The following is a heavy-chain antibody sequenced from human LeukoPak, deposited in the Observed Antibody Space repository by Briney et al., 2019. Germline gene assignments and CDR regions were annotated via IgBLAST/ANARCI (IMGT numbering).Heavy chain of an antibody. CDR1: GFTFSSYS. V-gene: IGHV3-21*01. J-gene: IGHJ4*02. CDR3: ARGEGAVAGTPGN. Sequence: GGSLRLSCAASGFTFSSYSMNWVRQAPGKGLEWVSSISSSSSYIYYADSVKGRFTIPRDNAENSLYLQMNSLRAEDTAVYYCARGEGAVAGTPGNWGQGTLVTVSS. CDR2: ISSSSSYI. D-gene: IGHD6-19*01.